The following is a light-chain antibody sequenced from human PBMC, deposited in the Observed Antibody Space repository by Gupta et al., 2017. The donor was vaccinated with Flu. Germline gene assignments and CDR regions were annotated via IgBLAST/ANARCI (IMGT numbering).Light chain of an antibody. V-gene: IGKV3-15*01. CDR3: QQYSSWPLT. Sequence: ETVMTQSPATLSVSPGESATLSCRASQSVRNNYLGCYQQKPGQAPRLLIYGVSTRATGVPARFSGSGSGTEFTLTISSLQSEDFAVYFCQQYSSWPLTFGGGTKVEIK. CDR1: QSVRNN. J-gene: IGKJ4*01. CDR2: GVS.